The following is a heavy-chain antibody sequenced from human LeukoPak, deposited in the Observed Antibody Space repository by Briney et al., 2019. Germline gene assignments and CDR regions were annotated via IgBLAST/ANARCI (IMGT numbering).Heavy chain of an antibody. CDR3: AREYSSSWYPGAFDY. CDR1: GFTFSSYS. CDR2: ISSSSSYI. D-gene: IGHD6-13*01. V-gene: IGHV3-21*01. J-gene: IGHJ4*02. Sequence: GGSLRLSCAASGFTFSSYSMNWVRQAPGKGLEWVSSISSSSSYIYYADSVKRRFTISRDNAKNSLYLQMNGLRAEGTAVYYCAREYSSSWYPGAFDYWGQGTLVTVSS.